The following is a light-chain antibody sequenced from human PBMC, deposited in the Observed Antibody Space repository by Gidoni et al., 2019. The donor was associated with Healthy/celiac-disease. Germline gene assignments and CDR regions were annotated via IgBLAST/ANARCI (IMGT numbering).Light chain of an antibody. Sequence: IQMTQSPSTLSASVGDRVTITCRASQSISSWLAWYQQKPGKAPKLLIYDASSLESGVPSRFSCSGSGTQFTLTISSLQPDDFATYYCQQYNSYPAFGQGTKVEIK. CDR1: QSISSW. J-gene: IGKJ1*01. CDR2: DAS. CDR3: QQYNSYPA. V-gene: IGKV1-5*01.